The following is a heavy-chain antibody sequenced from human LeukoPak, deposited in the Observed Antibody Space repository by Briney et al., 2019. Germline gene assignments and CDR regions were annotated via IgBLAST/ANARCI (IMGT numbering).Heavy chain of an antibody. CDR3: ASLNYYDSSGYYPDNWFDP. D-gene: IGHD3-22*01. J-gene: IGHJ5*02. CDR1: SGSISSCGYY. CDR2: IYYSGST. V-gene: IGHV4-31*03. Sequence: SETLSLTCTVSSGSISSCGYYWSWIRQHPGKGLEWIGYIYYSGSTYYNPSLKSRVTISVDTSKNQFSLKLSSVTAADTAVYYCASLNYYDSSGYYPDNWFDPWGQGTLVTVSS.